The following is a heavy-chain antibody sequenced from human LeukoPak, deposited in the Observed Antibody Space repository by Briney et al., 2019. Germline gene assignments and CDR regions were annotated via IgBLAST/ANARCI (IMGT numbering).Heavy chain of an antibody. V-gene: IGHV1-69*06. CDR1: GGTFSSYA. Sequence: SVKVSCKASGGTFSSYAISWVRQAPGQGLEWMGGIIPIFGTANYAQKFQGRVTITADKSTSTAYMELSSLRSEDTAVYYCARDKSGYSYGQVYHFDYWGQGTLVTVSS. CDR2: IIPIFGTA. D-gene: IGHD5-18*01. CDR3: ARDKSGYSYGQVYHFDY. J-gene: IGHJ4*02.